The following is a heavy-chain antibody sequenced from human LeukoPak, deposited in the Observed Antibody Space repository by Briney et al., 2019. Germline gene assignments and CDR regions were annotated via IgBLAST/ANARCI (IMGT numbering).Heavy chain of an antibody. D-gene: IGHD3-10*01. J-gene: IGHJ4*02. V-gene: IGHV4-59*01. CDR3: ARDDYYGSGSYYH. Sequence: SSETLSLTCSVSGGSINDYYWTWIRQAPGKGLEWIGYISNSGTTDYNPSLKSRVTISVDTSKNQFSLKLSSVTAADTAVYYCARDDYYGSGSYYHWGQGTLVTVSS. CDR1: GGSINDYY. CDR2: ISNSGTT.